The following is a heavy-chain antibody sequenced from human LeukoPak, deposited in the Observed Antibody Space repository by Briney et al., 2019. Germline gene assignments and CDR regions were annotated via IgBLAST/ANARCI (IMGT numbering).Heavy chain of an antibody. Sequence: ETLSLTCTVSGGSISSYYWSWIRQPPGKGLEWIGYIYYSGSTNYNPSLKSRVTISVDTSKNQFSLKLSSVTAADTAVYYCARMYYYGSGKTNWFDPWGQGTLVTVSS. CDR3: ARMYYYGSGKTNWFDP. D-gene: IGHD3-10*01. CDR1: GGSISSYY. V-gene: IGHV4-59*01. J-gene: IGHJ5*02. CDR2: IYYSGST.